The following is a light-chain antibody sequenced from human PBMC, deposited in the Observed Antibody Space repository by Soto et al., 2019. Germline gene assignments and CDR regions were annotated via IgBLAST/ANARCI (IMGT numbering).Light chain of an antibody. CDR1: ESLVHSDGNTY. V-gene: IGKV2-24*01. CDR2: KIS. CDR3: LQSTQFSWT. J-gene: IGKJ1*01. Sequence: DIVMTQTPLSSPVTLGQPASISCRSSESLVHSDGNTYLSWLHQRPGQPPRLLIYKISKRLPGVPERISGSGAGTEFTLKISRVEAEDVGIYYCLQSTQFSWTFGQGTTVEI.